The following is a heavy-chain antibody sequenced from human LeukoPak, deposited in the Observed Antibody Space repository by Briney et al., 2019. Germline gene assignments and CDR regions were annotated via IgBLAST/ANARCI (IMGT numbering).Heavy chain of an antibody. V-gene: IGHV3-30-3*01. J-gene: IGHJ4*02. CDR3: ARMITVVTGADY. CDR2: ISYDGSNK. D-gene: IGHD4-23*01. CDR1: GFTFSSYA. Sequence: PGGSLRLSCAASGFTFSSYAMHWVRQAPGKGLEGGAVISYDGSNKYYADSVKGRFTISRDNAKNSLYLRMNSLRAEDTAVYYCARMITVVTGADYWGQGTLVTVSS.